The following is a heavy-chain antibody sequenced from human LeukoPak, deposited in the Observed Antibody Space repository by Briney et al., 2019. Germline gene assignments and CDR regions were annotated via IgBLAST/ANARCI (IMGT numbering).Heavy chain of an antibody. J-gene: IGHJ4*02. CDR1: GFTFSSYD. D-gene: IGHD2-15*01. V-gene: IGHV3-23*01. CDR3: AKGPYCSGGSCFGGYYFDY. Sequence: PGGSLRLSCAASGFTFSSYDMSWVRQAPGKGLEWVTAISGSGGSTYYADSVKGGFTISRDNSKDTLYLQMNSMRAEDTAVYYCAKGPYCSGGSCFGGYYFDYWGQGTLVTVSS. CDR2: ISGSGGST.